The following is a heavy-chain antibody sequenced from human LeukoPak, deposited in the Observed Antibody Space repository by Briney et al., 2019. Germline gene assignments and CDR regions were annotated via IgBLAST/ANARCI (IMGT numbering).Heavy chain of an antibody. Sequence: SETLSLTCAVYGGSFSGYYWSWIRQPPGKGLEWIGEINHSGSTNYNPSLKSRVTISVDTSKNQFSLKLSSVTAADTAVYYCARRRLSRTSCKFDYWGQGTLVTVSS. CDR3: ARRRLSRTSCKFDY. CDR1: GGSFSGYY. CDR2: INHSGST. V-gene: IGHV4-34*01. J-gene: IGHJ4*02. D-gene: IGHD2-2*01.